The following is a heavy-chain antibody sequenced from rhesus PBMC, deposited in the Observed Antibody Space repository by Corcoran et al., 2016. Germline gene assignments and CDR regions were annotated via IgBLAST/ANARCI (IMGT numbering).Heavy chain of an antibody. V-gene: IGHV4-80*01. CDR1: GASISSSW. CDR3: TCYEEDEY. Sequence: QVQLQESGPGLVKTSETLSLTCTVSGASISSSWWCWIRPPPGKGLEWSGEFKGNRGSTNSTPSLKRRVTISRDTSKIQFSLKLSSVTAADTAVYYSTCYEEDEYWGQGVLVTVSS. J-gene: IGHJ4*01. CDR2: FKGNRGST. D-gene: IGHD2-2*01.